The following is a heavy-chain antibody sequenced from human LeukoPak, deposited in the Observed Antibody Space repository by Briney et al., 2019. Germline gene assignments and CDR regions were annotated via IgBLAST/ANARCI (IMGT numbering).Heavy chain of an antibody. J-gene: IGHJ6*03. Sequence: SETLSLTCTVSGGSISSGSYYCSWIRQPAGKGLEWIGRIYTSGSTNYNPSLKSRVTISVDTSKNQFSLKLSSVTAADTAVYYCARVASSSNYYYYYMDVWGKGTTVTVSS. D-gene: IGHD6-6*01. CDR1: GGSISSGSYY. CDR2: IYTSGST. V-gene: IGHV4-61*02. CDR3: ARVASSSNYYYYYMDV.